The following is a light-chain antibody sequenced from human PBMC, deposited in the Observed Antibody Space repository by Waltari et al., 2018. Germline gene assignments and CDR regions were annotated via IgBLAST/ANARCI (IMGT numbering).Light chain of an antibody. Sequence: DIVMTQSPDSLAGSLGARANIHSKAHQSVLYSSNNKNYLAWYQQKPGQPPTLLIYWASTRESGVPDRFSGSGSGTDFTLTISSLQAEDVAVYYCQQYYSTLGTFGQGTKVEIK. CDR2: WAS. CDR3: QQYYSTLGT. J-gene: IGKJ1*01. CDR1: QSVLYSSNNKNY. V-gene: IGKV4-1*01.